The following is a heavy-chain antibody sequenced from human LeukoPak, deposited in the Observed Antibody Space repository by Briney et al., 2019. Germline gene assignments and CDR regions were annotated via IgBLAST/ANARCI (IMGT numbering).Heavy chain of an antibody. CDR2: INPNSGGT. CDR1: GYTFTGYY. V-gene: IGHV1-2*02. D-gene: IGHD2-2*01. CDR3: ARELPAARDAFDI. J-gene: IGHJ3*02. Sequence: ASVKVSCKASGYTFTGYYMHWVRQAPGQGLEWMGWINPNSGGTNYAQKFQGRVTMTRDTSISTAYMELSRLRSDDTAVYYCARELPAARDAFDIWGQGTMVTVSS.